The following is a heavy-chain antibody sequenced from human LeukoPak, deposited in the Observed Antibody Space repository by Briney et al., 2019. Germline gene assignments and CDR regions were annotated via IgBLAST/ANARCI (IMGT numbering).Heavy chain of an antibody. CDR2: ISYDGSNK. D-gene: IGHD5-12*01. CDR1: GFTFSSYA. Sequence: GGSLRLSCAASGFTFSSYAMHWVRQAPGKGLEWVAVISYDGSNKYYADSVKGRFTISRDNSKNTLYLQMNSLRAEDTAVYYCAKEGGASRFDYWGQGTLVTVSS. V-gene: IGHV3-30*04. CDR3: AKEGGASRFDY. J-gene: IGHJ4*02.